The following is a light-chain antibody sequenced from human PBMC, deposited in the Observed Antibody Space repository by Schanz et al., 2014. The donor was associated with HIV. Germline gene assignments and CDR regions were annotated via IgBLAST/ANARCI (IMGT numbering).Light chain of an antibody. V-gene: IGKV3-20*01. CDR3: QQANSFPWT. CDR2: GAS. Sequence: EIVLTQSPGTLSLSPGERATLSCRASQSVSSNFLAWYQQKPNQAPRLLMYGASNRATGIPDRFSGSGSGTDFTLTISRLEPEDFATYYCQQANSFPWTFGQRTKVEIK. J-gene: IGKJ1*01. CDR1: QSVSSNF.